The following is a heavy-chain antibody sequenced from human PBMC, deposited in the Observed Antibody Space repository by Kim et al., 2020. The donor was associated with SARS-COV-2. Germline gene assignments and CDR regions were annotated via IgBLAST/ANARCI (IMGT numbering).Heavy chain of an antibody. D-gene: IGHD6-19*01. Sequence: SETLSLTCAVYGGSFSGYYWSWIRQSPGKGLEWIGEINHSGSTNYNPSLKSRVTISVDTSKNQFSLKLSSVTAADTAVYYCARAPTWHSSGWFRYPNWFDPWGQGTLVTVSS. CDR1: GGSFSGYY. CDR2: INHSGST. V-gene: IGHV4-34*01. J-gene: IGHJ5*02. CDR3: ARAPTWHSSGWFRYPNWFDP.